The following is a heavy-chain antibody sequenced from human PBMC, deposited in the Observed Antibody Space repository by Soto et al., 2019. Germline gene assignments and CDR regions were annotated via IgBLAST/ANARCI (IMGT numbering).Heavy chain of an antibody. J-gene: IGHJ5*02. CDR1: GYS. CDR2: IYHSGST. D-gene: IGHD3-10*01. V-gene: IGHV4-30-2*01. Sequence: GYSWSWIRQPPGKGLEWIGYIYHSGSTYYNPSLKSRVTISVDRSKNQFSLKLSSVTAADTAVYYCARYYGSGSYYPESWFDPWGQGTLVTVYS. CDR3: ARYYGSGSYYPESWFDP.